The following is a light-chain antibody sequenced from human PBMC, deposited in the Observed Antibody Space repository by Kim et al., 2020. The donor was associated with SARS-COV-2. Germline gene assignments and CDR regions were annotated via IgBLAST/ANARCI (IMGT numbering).Light chain of an antibody. CDR2: DAS. CDR3: HQRSDWPLT. CDR1: QSVGTS. J-gene: IGKJ4*01. Sequence: EIVLTQSPATLSLSPGERASLSCRASQSVGTSLVWYQQKVGQAPRLLIYDASKRATDIPAKFSGSGSGTDFTFTISNLESEDFAVYYCHQRSDWPLTFGGGTKVDIK. V-gene: IGKV3-11*01.